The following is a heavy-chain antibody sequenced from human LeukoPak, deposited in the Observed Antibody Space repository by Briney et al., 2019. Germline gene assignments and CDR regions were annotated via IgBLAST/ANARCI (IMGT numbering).Heavy chain of an antibody. D-gene: IGHD6-13*01. CDR2: VDPRSGNT. CDR3: ARRYSSNWDFDY. Sequence: ASVKVSCKASGYTFTSYYMNWVRQATGQGPEWLGWVDPRSGNTGCAQKFQDRVTMTRDTSINTAYMELSSLDFEDTAVYYCARRYSSNWDFDYWGQGTLITVSS. CDR1: GYTFTSYY. V-gene: IGHV1-8*01. J-gene: IGHJ4*02.